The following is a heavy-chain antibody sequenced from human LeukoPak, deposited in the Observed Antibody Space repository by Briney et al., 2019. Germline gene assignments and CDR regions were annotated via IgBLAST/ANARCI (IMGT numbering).Heavy chain of an antibody. D-gene: IGHD4-23*01. CDR3: ATSGNVSGDFDY. J-gene: IGHJ4*02. CDR2: IYHSGST. V-gene: IGHV4-4*02. CDR1: GGSISSSNW. Sequence: PSGTLSLTCAVSGGSISSSNWWSWVRQPPGRGLEWIGEIYHSGSTNYNPSLKSRVTISVDKSKNQFSLKLSSVTAADTAVYYCATSGNVSGDFDYWGQGTLVTVSS.